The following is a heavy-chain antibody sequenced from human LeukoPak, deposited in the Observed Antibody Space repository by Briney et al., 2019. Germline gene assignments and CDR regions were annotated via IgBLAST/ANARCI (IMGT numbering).Heavy chain of an antibody. CDR1: GFTFNSYS. CDR3: ASARSKKSIVGVPARYGIDV. Sequence: GGSLSLSCAASGFTFNSYSMKWLRQAPGKGLEWVSFISYSSRNIYYADSVKGRFTIYRDNAKNSLDLQMNSLRGEDRAVYYCASARSKKSIVGVPARYGIDVWGKGTTVTVSS. CDR2: ISYSSRNI. D-gene: IGHD1-26*01. V-gene: IGHV3-21*01. J-gene: IGHJ6*04.